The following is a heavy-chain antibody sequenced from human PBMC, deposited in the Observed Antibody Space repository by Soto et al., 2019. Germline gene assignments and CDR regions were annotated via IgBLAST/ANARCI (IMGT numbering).Heavy chain of an antibody. D-gene: IGHD2-2*01. J-gene: IGHJ5*02. CDR3: ARAPTRSDYVVVPAAISLFDP. CDR1: GFTFSDYY. CDR2: ISSSSSYT. Sequence: PGGSLRLSCAASGFTFSDYYMSWIRQAPGKGLEWVSYISSSSSYTNYADSVKGRFTISRDNAKNSLYLQMNSLRAEDTAVYYCARAPTRSDYVVVPAAISLFDPWGQGTLVTVSS. V-gene: IGHV3-11*06.